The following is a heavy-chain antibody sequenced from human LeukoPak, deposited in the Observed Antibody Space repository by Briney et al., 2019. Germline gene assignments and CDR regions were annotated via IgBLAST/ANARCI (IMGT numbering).Heavy chain of an antibody. J-gene: IGHJ4*02. CDR3: ARVSPNRFLDY. CDR2: ISGSGGTT. Sequence: GGSLRLSCAASGFTFSTYGMSWVRQAPGKGLECVSGISGSGGTTYYADSVKGRFTISRDNSKNSLYLQMNSLRAEDTAVYYCARVSPNRFLDYWGQGTLVTVSS. V-gene: IGHV3-23*01. D-gene: IGHD1-14*01. CDR1: GFTFSTYG.